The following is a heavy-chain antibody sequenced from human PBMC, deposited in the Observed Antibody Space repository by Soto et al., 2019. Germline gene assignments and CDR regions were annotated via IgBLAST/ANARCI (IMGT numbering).Heavy chain of an antibody. CDR3: ARGARDDYSGTNYGMDV. D-gene: IGHD4-4*01. CDR2: IIPIFGTA. J-gene: IGHJ6*02. Sequence: SVKVSCKASGGTFSSYAISWVRQAPGQGLEWMGGIIPIFGTANYAQKFQGRVTITADESTSTAYMELSSLRSEDTAVYYCARGARDDYSGTNYGMDVWGQGTTVTVSS. V-gene: IGHV1-69*13. CDR1: GGTFSSYA.